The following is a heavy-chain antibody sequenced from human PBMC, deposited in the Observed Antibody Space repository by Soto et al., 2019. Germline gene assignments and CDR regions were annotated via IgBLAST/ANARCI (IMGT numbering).Heavy chain of an antibody. CDR2: ISYDGSNK. D-gene: IGHD6-6*01. J-gene: IGHJ6*02. CDR3: AKDLLAARPRYYGMDV. Sequence: QVQLVESGGGVVQPGRSLRLSCAASGFTFSSYGMHWVRQAPGKGLEWGAVISYDGSNKYYADSVKGRFTISRDNSKNPLYLQMNSLSAEATAVYYCAKDLLAARPRYYGMDVWGQGTTVTVSS. V-gene: IGHV3-30*18. CDR1: GFTFSSYG.